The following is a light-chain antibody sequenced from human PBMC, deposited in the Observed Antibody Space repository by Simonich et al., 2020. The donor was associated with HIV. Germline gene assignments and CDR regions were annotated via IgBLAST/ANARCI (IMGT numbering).Light chain of an antibody. CDR3: QQYYNTPQT. Sequence: DIVMTQSPDSLAVSLGERATINCKSSQSILYSSNNKNHLAWYQQKPGHPPRLLISGESTRESGVPDRFSGSGSGTDFTLTISSLQAEDVAVYYCQQYYNTPQTFGQGTKVEIK. V-gene: IGKV4-1*01. J-gene: IGKJ1*01. CDR2: GES. CDR1: QSILYSSNNKNH.